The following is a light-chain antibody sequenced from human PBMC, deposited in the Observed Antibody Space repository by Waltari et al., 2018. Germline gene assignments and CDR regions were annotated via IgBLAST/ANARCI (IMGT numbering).Light chain of an antibody. Sequence: DIVMTQYPESLAVSLGERATINCKSSQSVLYSSNNKNYLAWYQQKPGQPPKLLIYWASTRESGVPDRFSGSGSGTDFTLTISSLQAEDVAVYYCQQYYSTPPMHTFGQGTKLEIK. V-gene: IGKV4-1*01. J-gene: IGKJ2*01. CDR1: QSVLYSSNNKNY. CDR2: WAS. CDR3: QQYYSTPPMHT.